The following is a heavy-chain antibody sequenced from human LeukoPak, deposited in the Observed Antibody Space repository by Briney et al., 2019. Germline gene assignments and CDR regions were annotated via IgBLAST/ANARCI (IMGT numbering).Heavy chain of an antibody. Sequence: ASGKVSCKASGGTFTSFAISWVRHPPGPGLEWMGGIIPLFGTTNYEQKFQGKVTIATDESTSTPYMELSSLTSEDTAVYYCASSDEARFLKGGKDYYYYYMDVWGKGTTVTVSS. CDR2: IIPLFGTT. V-gene: IGHV1-69*05. D-gene: IGHD3-3*01. CDR1: GGTFTSFA. J-gene: IGHJ6*03. CDR3: ASSDEARFLKGGKDYYYYYMDV.